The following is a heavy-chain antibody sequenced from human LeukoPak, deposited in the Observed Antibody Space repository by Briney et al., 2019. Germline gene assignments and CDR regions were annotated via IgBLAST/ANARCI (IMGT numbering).Heavy chain of an antibody. V-gene: IGHV4-34*01. CDR2: VNDRGSP. Sequence: PSETLSLTCAVYGGSFAGSYWGWLRQPPGKGLEWIGEVNDRGSPIYDPSLKRRVTISIDTSKNQFSLKLRSVTAADTAHYYCARGDKYFDLLTGSYRDRYFDYWGQGTLVTVSS. CDR1: GGSFAGSY. J-gene: IGHJ4*02. D-gene: IGHD3-9*01. CDR3: ARGDKYFDLLTGSYRDRYFDY.